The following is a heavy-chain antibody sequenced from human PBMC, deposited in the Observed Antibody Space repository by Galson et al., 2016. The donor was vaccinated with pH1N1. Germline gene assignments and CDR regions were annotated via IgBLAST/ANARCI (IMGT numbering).Heavy chain of an antibody. D-gene: IGHD4-23*01. CDR1: GFTFSSYA. V-gene: IGHV3-30*04. J-gene: IGHJ6*02. Sequence: SLRLSCAASGFTFSSYAMHWVRQAPGKGLEWVAVMSYDGSHKYYAASVKGRCTISRDNSKNTLSLQMNSLRAEDTVVYYCARDRLPYGGNTEGIFYYNGMDVWGQGTTVTVSS. CDR3: ARDRLPYGGNTEGIFYYNGMDV. CDR2: MSYDGSHK.